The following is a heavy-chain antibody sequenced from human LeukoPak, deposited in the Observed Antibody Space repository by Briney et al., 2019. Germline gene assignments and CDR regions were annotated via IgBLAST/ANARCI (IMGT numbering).Heavy chain of an antibody. V-gene: IGHV4-39*01. D-gene: IGHD5-18*01. J-gene: IGHJ5*02. CDR3: ARHYTAMVPTDWFDP. Sequence: XIRQPXXXGLEXMGSIYYSGSTYYNPSLKSRVTISVDTSKNQFSLKLSSVTAADTAVYYCARHYTAMVPTDWFDPWGQGTLVTVSS. CDR2: IYYSGST.